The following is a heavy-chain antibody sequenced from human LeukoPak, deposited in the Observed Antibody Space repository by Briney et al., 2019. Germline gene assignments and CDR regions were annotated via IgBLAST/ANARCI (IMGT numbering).Heavy chain of an antibody. D-gene: IGHD5-18*01. CDR1: GGSISNSNYY. CDR2: IYYSGST. J-gene: IGHJ4*02. V-gene: IGHV4-39*07. CDR3: AREGATAMVDY. Sequence: PSETLSLTCTVSGGSISNSNYYWGWIRQPPGKGLEWIGNIYYSGSTYYNPSLKSRVTISVDTSKNQFSLKLSSVTAADTAVYYCAREGATAMVDYWGQGTLVTVSS.